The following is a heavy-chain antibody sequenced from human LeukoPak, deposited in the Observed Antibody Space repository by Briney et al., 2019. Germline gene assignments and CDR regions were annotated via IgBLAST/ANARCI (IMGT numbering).Heavy chain of an antibody. Sequence: SVKVSCKASGGTFSSYAISWVRQAPGQGLEWMGGIIPIFGTANYAQKFQGRVTITADESTSTAYMELSSLRSEDTAVYYCARSDPDLKDIVVVPAATQENYFDYWGQGTLVTVSS. CDR3: ARSDPDLKDIVVVPAATQENYFDY. D-gene: IGHD2-2*01. CDR2: IIPIFGTA. CDR1: GGTFSSYA. J-gene: IGHJ4*02. V-gene: IGHV1-69*13.